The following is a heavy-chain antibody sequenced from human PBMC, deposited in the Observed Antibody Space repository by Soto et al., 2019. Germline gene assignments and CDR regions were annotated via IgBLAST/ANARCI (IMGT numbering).Heavy chain of an antibody. CDR3: ARRYGDYFDF. CDR1: GGSISSYY. V-gene: IGHV4-59*08. CDR2: IYYSGGT. D-gene: IGHD4-17*01. J-gene: IGHJ4*02. Sequence: QVQLQESGPGLVKPSETLSLTCTVSGGSISSYYWSWIRQPPGKGLEWIGYIYYSGGTNYNPSLKSRVTISVAASKNQFSLKLSSVTAADTAVYYCARRYGDYFDFWGQGTLVTVSS.